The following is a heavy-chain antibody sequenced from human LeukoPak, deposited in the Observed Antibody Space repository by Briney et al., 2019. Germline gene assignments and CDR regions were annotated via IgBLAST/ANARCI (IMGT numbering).Heavy chain of an antibody. D-gene: IGHD7-27*01. V-gene: IGHV3-11*01. J-gene: IGHJ4*02. CDR1: GFTFSDYY. CDR2: ISSSGSTI. Sequence: PGGSLRLSCAASGFTFSDYYMSWIRQAPGKGLEWVSYISSSGSTIYYADSVKGRFTISRDNAKNSLYLQMNGLRAEDTAVYYCARAWGDKGPKASIDYWGQGTLVTVSS. CDR3: ARAWGDKGPKASIDY.